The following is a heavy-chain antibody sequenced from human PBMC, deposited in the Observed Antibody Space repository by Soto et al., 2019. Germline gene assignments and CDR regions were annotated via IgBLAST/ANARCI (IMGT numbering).Heavy chain of an antibody. CDR2: LYNSGST. Sequence: QVRLQESGPGLVKPSETLSLTCTVSGGSIRSYYWSWIRQAPGKGLEWIGYLYNSGSTVYNPSLKSRVTISVDTSKTQFSRKLNSVTAADTAVYYCARDLWGYCGTDCYPLDVWGQGTTVTVSS. J-gene: IGHJ6*02. CDR3: ARDLWGYCGTDCYPLDV. CDR1: GGSIRSYY. V-gene: IGHV4-59*01. D-gene: IGHD2-21*02.